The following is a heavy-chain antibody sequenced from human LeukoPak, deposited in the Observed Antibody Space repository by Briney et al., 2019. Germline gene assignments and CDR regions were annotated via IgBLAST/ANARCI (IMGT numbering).Heavy chain of an antibody. CDR2: IYYTGST. Sequence: PSETLSLTCTVSGASMSDYYWSWIRQPPGKGLEGIGYIYYTGSTNYNPSLNSRVTMSVDTSKNQISLKLSSVAAADSAVYYCVRRVRYFGQNDYWGQGTLVTVSS. CDR1: GASMSDYY. D-gene: IGHD3-9*01. J-gene: IGHJ4*02. V-gene: IGHV4-59*08. CDR3: VRRVRYFGQNDY.